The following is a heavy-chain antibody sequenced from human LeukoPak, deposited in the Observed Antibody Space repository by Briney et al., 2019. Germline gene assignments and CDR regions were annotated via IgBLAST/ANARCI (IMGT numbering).Heavy chain of an antibody. J-gene: IGHJ6*03. V-gene: IGHV4-4*09. Sequence: PSETLSLTCTVSGGSISSYYWSWIRQPPGKGLEWIGYIYTSGSTNYNPSLKSGVTISVDTSKNQFSLKLSSVTAADTAVYYCARGKYYYMDVWGKGTTVTVSS. CDR2: IYTSGST. CDR3: ARGKYYYMDV. CDR1: GGSISSYY.